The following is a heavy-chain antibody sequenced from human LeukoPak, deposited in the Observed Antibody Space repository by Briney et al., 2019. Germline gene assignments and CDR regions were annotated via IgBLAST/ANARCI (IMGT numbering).Heavy chain of an antibody. D-gene: IGHD2-8*01. CDR1: GGSFSGYY. Sequence: SETLSLTCAVYGGSFSGYYWSWIRQPPGKGLEWIGEINHSGSTNYNPSLKSRVTISVDTSKNQFSLKLSSMTAADTAVYYCARGPRIVLMVYASAANWFDPWGQGTLVTVSS. CDR2: INHSGST. CDR3: ARGPRIVLMVYASAANWFDP. V-gene: IGHV4-34*01. J-gene: IGHJ5*02.